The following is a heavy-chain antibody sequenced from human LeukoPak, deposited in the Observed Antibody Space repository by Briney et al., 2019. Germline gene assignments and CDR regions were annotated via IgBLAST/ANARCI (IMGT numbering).Heavy chain of an antibody. J-gene: IGHJ4*02. V-gene: IGHV3-21*01. CDR2: ISSSSSYI. D-gene: IGHD5-18*01. Sequence: PGGSLRLSCAASGFTFSSYSMNWVRQAPGKGLEWVSSISSSSSYIYYADSVKGRFTISRDNAKNSLYLQMNSLRAEDTAVYYCARDPLAAMVLDYWGQGTLVTVSS. CDR3: ARDPLAAMVLDY. CDR1: GFTFSSYS.